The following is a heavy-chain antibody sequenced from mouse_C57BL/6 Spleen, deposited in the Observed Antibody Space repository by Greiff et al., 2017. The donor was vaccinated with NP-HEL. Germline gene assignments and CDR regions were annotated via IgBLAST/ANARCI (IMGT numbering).Heavy chain of an antibody. CDR3: TRVSTRTEFAY. J-gene: IGHJ3*01. Sequence: EVMLVESGAGLVKPGGSLKLSCAASGFTFRSYAMSWVRQTPEKRLEWVAYISSGGDYIYYADTVKGRFTISRDNARNPLYLQMSRLKSEDTAMYYCTRVSTRTEFAYWGQGTLVTVSA. D-gene: IGHD4-1*02. V-gene: IGHV5-9-1*02. CDR1: GFTFRSYA. CDR2: ISSGGDYI.